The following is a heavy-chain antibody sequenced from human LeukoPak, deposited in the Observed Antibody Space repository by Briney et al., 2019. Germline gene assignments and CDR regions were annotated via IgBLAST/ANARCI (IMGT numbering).Heavy chain of an antibody. V-gene: IGHV4-38-2*02. J-gene: IGHJ6*03. D-gene: IGHD4-17*01. Sequence: PSETLSLTCSGSNYSISNSLYWGWLRQPPGKGLEWIGSIYRSGSTFYNPSLKSRVTISLDTSKNRFSLKLSSVTAADTAVYFCARGTYGYYMDVWGKGTTVTVSS. CDR2: IYRSGST. CDR1: NYSISNSLY. CDR3: ARGTYGYYMDV.